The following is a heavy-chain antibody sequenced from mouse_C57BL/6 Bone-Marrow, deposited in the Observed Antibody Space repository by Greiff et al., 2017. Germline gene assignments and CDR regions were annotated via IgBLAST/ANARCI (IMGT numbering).Heavy chain of an antibody. CDR2: IYPGGGYT. D-gene: IGHD2-4*01. V-gene: IGHV1-63*01. CDR3: ARSKDYDGAWFAY. J-gene: IGHJ3*01. CDR1: GYTFTNYW. Sequence: QVHVKQSGAELVRPGTSVKMSCKASGYTFTNYWIGWAKQRPGHGLEWIGDIYPGGGYTNYNEKFKGKATLTADKSSSTAYMQFSSLTSEDSAIYYCARSKDYDGAWFAYWGQGTLVTVSA.